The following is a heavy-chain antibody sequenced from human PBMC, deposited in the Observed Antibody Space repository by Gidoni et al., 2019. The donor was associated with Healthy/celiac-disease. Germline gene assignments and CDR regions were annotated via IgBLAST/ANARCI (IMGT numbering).Heavy chain of an antibody. CDR1: GGSISSGDYY. V-gene: IGHV4-30-4*01. Sequence: QVQLQESGPGLVKPSQTLSLTCTVSGGSISSGDYYWSWLRQPPGKGLEWIGYIYYSGSTYYNPSLKSRVTISVDTSKNQFSLKLSSVTAADTAVYYCARVGGMVRGHTPNWFDPWGQGTLVTVSS. D-gene: IGHD3-10*01. CDR2: IYYSGST. CDR3: ARVGGMVRGHTPNWFDP. J-gene: IGHJ5*02.